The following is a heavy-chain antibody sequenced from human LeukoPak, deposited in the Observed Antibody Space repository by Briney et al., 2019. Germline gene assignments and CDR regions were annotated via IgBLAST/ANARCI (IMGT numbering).Heavy chain of an antibody. CDR1: GYTLSSYY. J-gene: IGHJ5*02. CDR3: ARDMVRGVKNWFDP. V-gene: IGHV1-46*01. Sequence: ASVKVSCKASGYTLSSYYIHWVRQAPGQGLEWMGMVNPSGGNTPYAQKFEGRVTMTGDMSTSTAYMELSSLRSEDTAVYYCARDMVRGVKNWFDPWGQGTLVTVSS. CDR2: VNPSGGNT. D-gene: IGHD3-10*01.